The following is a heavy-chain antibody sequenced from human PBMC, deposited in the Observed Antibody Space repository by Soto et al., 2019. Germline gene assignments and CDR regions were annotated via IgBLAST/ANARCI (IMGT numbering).Heavy chain of an antibody. CDR2: ISGSGGST. V-gene: IGHV3-23*01. J-gene: IGHJ4*02. D-gene: IGHD3-9*01. CDR1: GFTFSSYA. Sequence: GGSLRLSCAASGFTFSSYAMSWVRQAPGKGLEWVSAISGSGGSTYYADSVKGRFTISRDNSKNTLYLQMNSLRAEDTVVYYCAKVGHFEAVFPESFDYWGQGTLVTVSS. CDR3: AKVGHFEAVFPESFDY.